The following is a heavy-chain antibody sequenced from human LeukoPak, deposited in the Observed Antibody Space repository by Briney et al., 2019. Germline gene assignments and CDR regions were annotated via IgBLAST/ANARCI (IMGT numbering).Heavy chain of an antibody. V-gene: IGHV4-31*03. D-gene: IGHD6-13*01. CDR2: IYYSGST. Sequence: SETLSLTCTVSGDSTSSGDYYWTWIRQHPGKGLEWIGCIYYSGSTYYNPSLKSRVIISADTSKNHFSLKLSSVTAADTAVYYCARVREATIAPFFDYWGQGILVTVSS. J-gene: IGHJ4*02. CDR1: GDSTSSGDYY. CDR3: ARVREATIAPFFDY.